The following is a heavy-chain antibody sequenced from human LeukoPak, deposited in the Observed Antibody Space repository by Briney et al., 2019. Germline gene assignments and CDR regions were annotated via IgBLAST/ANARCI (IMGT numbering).Heavy chain of an antibody. J-gene: IGHJ4*02. CDR1: GFTFNNYA. D-gene: IGHD3-22*01. CDR2: ISSSSTYI. CDR3: AGAYYYDSSAYYDY. V-gene: IGHV3-21*04. Sequence: GGSLRLSCAASGFTFNNYAMTWVRQAQGKGLEWVSSISSSSTYIYYADSMKGRFTISRDSAKNSLYLQMNSLRAEDTAVYYCAGAYYYDSSAYYDYWGQGTLVTVSP.